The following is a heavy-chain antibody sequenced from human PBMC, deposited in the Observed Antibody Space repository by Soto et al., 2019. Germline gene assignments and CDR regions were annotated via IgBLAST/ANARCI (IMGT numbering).Heavy chain of an antibody. CDR2: INSDGSST. J-gene: IGHJ4*02. CDR1: GFTFSRNW. CDR3: ARDPAAGFDY. Sequence: GSLRLSCAASGFTFSRNWMHWVRQAPGKGLVWVSRINSDGSSTSYADSVKGRFAMSRDNDKNTLYLQMNSLRAEDTAVYYCARDPAAGFDYWGQGTLVTVSS. V-gene: IGHV3-74*01. D-gene: IGHD6-13*01.